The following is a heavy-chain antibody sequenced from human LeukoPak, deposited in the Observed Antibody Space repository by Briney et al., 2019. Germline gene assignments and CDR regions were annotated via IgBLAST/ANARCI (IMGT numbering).Heavy chain of an antibody. CDR1: GGSFSGYY. Sequence: SSETLSLTCAVYGGSFSGYYWSWIRQPPGKELEWIGRIYTSGSTNYNPSLKSRVTISVDTSKNQFSLKLSSVTAADTAVYYCARNPKMVVAYDYWGQGTLVTVSS. D-gene: IGHD2-15*01. CDR3: ARNPKMVVAYDY. V-gene: IGHV4-4*08. J-gene: IGHJ4*02. CDR2: IYTSGST.